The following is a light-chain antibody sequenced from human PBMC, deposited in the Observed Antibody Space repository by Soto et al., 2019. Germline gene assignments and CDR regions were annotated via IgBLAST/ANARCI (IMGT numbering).Light chain of an antibody. J-gene: IGKJ5*01. CDR2: EAS. CDR3: QQLYTLPFT. V-gene: IGKV1-9*01. Sequence: LNKSPSLLSATLEDRVTITCRASHDISTFLAWYQQEPGKAPKLLIYEASTLQSGVPSRFSGSGSGTEFTLTISGLLPEDFAAYHCQQLYTLPFTFGQGTRLEIK. CDR1: HDISTF.